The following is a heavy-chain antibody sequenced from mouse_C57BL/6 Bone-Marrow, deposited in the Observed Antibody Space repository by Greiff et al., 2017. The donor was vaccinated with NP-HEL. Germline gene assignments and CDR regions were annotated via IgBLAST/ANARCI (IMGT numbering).Heavy chain of an antibody. D-gene: IGHD2-1*01. CDR3: AIIYYGNYGVPHDY. V-gene: IGHV1-69*01. J-gene: IGHJ2*01. CDR1: GYTFTSYW. Sequence: QVQLQQSGAELVMPGASVKLSCKASGYTFTSYWMHWVKQRPGQGLEWIGEIDPSDSYTNYNQKFKGKSTLTVDKSSSTAYMQLSSLTSEDSAVYYCAIIYYGNYGVPHDYWGQGTTLTVSS. CDR2: IDPSDSYT.